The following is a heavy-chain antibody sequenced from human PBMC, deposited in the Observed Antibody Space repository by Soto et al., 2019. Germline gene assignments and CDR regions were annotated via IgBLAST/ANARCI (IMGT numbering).Heavy chain of an antibody. CDR1: GFTFSSYG. V-gene: IGHV1-3*01. CDR3: ARFLTGSYYQLHY. J-gene: IGHJ4*02. D-gene: IGHD1-26*01. CDR2: INAGNGDT. Sequence: QVHLVQSGAEVKEPGASVRLSCKAFGFTFSSYGIHWVRQAPGQGLEWMGWINAGNGDTYYSQKFQGRVAISTNSSASTAYMELRRLRSEDTGVYYCARFLTGSYYQLHYWGQGSLVTVSS.